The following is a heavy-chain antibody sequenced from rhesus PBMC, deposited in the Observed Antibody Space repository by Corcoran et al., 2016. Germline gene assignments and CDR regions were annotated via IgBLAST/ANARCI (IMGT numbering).Heavy chain of an antibody. V-gene: IGHV4-169*01. CDR3: AKEEDYGNRGHRFDV. J-gene: IGHJ5-1*01. CDR2: IYGSGRTN. Sequence: QLQLQESGPGLVKPSETLSLSCAVAGGLLNNRFWSWIRRDSGEGLEWIGYIYGSGRTNKYNPTRESRVTLSGDRSKNQLSRRRSSVTAADTALYYCAKEEDYGNRGHRFDVWGPGVLITVSS. D-gene: IGHD4-35*01. CDR1: GGLLNNRF.